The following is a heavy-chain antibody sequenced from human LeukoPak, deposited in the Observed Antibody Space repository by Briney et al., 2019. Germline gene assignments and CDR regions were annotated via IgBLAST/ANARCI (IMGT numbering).Heavy chain of an antibody. CDR1: GFTFNTYW. Sequence: GGSLRLSCTASGFTFNTYWMHWVRQAPGKGLVWVSRINSDGSSITYADSVRGRFTISSDNAKNTLCLQMNSLRAEDTAVYYCARDRGTGDYAWDWGQGTMVTVSS. CDR2: INSDGSSI. J-gene: IGHJ3*01. CDR3: ARDRGTGDYAWD. V-gene: IGHV3-74*03. D-gene: IGHD4-17*01.